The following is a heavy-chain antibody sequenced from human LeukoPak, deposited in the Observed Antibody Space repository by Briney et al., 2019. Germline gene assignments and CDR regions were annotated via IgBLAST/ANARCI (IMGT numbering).Heavy chain of an antibody. V-gene: IGHV3-21*01. CDR1: GFTFSSYS. J-gene: IGHJ4*02. CDR2: ISSSSSYI. CDR3: ATHLTIFGVVI. Sequence: PGGSLRLSCAASGFTFSSYSMNWVRQAPGRGLEWVSSISSSSSYIYYADSVKGRFTISRDNAKNSLYLQMNSLRAEDTAVYYCATHLTIFGVVIWGQGTLVTVSS. D-gene: IGHD3-3*01.